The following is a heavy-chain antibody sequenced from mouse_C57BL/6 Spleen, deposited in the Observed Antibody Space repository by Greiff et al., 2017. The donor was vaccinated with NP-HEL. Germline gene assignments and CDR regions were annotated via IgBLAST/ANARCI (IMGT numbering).Heavy chain of an antibody. V-gene: IGHV1-55*01. CDR3: AGSITTVGNAMDY. D-gene: IGHD1-1*01. CDR1: GYTFTSYW. Sequence: QVQLQQPGAELVKPGASVKMSCKASGYTFTSYWITWVKQRPGQGLEWIGDIYPGSGSTNYNEKFKSKATLTVDTSSSTAYMQLSSLTSEDSAVYDCAGSITTVGNAMDYWGQGTSVTVSS. CDR2: IYPGSGST. J-gene: IGHJ4*01.